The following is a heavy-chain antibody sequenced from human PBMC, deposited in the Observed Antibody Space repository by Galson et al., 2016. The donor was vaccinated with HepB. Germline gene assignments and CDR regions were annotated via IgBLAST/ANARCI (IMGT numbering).Heavy chain of an antibody. CDR2: IYWDGDD. CDR1: GFSLSTSGVA. Sequence: PALVKPTQTLTLTCTCSGFSLSTSGVAVGWIRQPPGKALEWLALIYWDGDDRYSPARHNRLTVTKDTSKNQVVLTMSKMDSADTATYYYANRLDYSFWSGCYDAFDLWGQGTMVTVSS. V-gene: IGHV2-5*02. J-gene: IGHJ3*01. CDR3: ANRLDYSFWSGCYDAFDL. D-gene: IGHD3-3*01.